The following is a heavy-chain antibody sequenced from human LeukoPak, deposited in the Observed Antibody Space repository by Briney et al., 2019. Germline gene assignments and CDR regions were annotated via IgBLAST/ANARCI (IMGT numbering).Heavy chain of an antibody. D-gene: IGHD3-10*01. Sequence: GRSLRLSCAASGFTFDDYAMHWVRQAPGKGLEWVSGISWNSGSIGYADSVKGRFTISRDNAKNSLYLQMNSLRAEDTALYYCAKVSRYGSGSYGAFDPWGQGTLVTVSS. CDR1: GFTFDDYA. CDR2: ISWNSGSI. J-gene: IGHJ5*02. V-gene: IGHV3-9*01. CDR3: AKVSRYGSGSYGAFDP.